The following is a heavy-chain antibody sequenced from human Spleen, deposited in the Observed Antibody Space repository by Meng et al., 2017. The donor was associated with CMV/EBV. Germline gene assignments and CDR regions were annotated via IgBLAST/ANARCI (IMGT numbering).Heavy chain of an antibody. CDR3: ATLGKLVTPPYFFDF. CDR2: INYSGST. D-gene: IGHD2-21*02. J-gene: IGHJ5*01. CDR1: GDSIGSYY. V-gene: IGHV4-59*01. Sequence: YGDSIGSYYWIWIRPREGKELEWIGYINYSGSTNDNHSLKSRVTIAIDTSKNQFSLKVNSVTAADTAVYYCATLGKLVTPPYFFDFWGRGTLVTVSS.